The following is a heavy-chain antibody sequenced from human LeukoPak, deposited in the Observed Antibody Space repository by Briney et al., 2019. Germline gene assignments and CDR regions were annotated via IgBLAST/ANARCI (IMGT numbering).Heavy chain of an antibody. D-gene: IGHD3-22*01. CDR2: ISGDGGST. CDR3: AKPREYDSSGYYQPFDY. Sequence: GGSLRLSCAASGFTFDDYAMHWVRQAPGKGLEWVSLISGDGGSTYYADSVKGRFTISRDNSKNSLYLQMNSLRTEDTALYYCAKPREYDSSGYYQPFDYWGQGTLVTVSS. V-gene: IGHV3-43*02. J-gene: IGHJ4*02. CDR1: GFTFDDYA.